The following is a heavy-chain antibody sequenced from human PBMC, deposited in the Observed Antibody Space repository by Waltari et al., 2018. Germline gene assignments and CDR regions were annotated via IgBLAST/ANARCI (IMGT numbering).Heavy chain of an antibody. V-gene: IGHV4-34*01. CDR1: GGSFSGYY. CDR3: ARVLQSYCSSTSCYRWFDP. Sequence: QVQLQQWGAGLLKPSETLSLTCAVYGGSFSGYYWSWIRQPPGKGLEWIGEINQSGSTNYNPSLKRRVTISVDTSKNQFSLKLSSVTAADTAVYYCARVLQSYCSSTSCYRWFDPWGQGTLVTVSS. J-gene: IGHJ5*02. CDR2: INQSGST. D-gene: IGHD2-2*01.